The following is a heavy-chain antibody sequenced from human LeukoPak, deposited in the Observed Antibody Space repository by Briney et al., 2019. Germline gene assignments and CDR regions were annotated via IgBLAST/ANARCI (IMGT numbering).Heavy chain of an antibody. CDR2: INPSGGST. Sequence: VASVKVSCKASGYTFTSYYMHWVRQAPGQGLEWMGIINPSGGSTSYAQKFQGRVTMTRDTSTSTVYMELSSLRSEDTAVYYCARENRQLADYYYYYMDVWGKGTTVTVSS. CDR1: GYTFTSYY. V-gene: IGHV1-46*01. D-gene: IGHD6-6*01. J-gene: IGHJ6*03. CDR3: ARENRQLADYYYYYMDV.